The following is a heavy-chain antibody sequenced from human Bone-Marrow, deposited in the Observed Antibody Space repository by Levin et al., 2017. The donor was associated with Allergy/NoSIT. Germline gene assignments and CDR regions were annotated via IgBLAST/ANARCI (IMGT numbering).Heavy chain of an antibody. CDR3: VGFYGGNSVP. CDR2: ISGSGTTI. V-gene: IGHV3-48*03. Sequence: GESLKISCAASGFTFSSYEMNWVRQPPGKGLEWVSYISGSGTTIYYADSVKGRFTISRDNAKNSLYLQMNSLRAEDTAVYYCVGFYGGNSVPWGQGTLVTVSS. D-gene: IGHD4-23*01. J-gene: IGHJ5*02. CDR1: GFTFSSYE.